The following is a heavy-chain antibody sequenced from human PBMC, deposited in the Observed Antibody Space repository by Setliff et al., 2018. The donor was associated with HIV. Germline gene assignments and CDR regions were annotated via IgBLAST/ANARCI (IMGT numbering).Heavy chain of an antibody. Sequence: ETLSLTCTVSGGSINSTSYYWGWIRQPPGNGLEWIGSIYHTGSTYYKPSLKSRVTISVDTSKNQFSLRLSSVAAGDTAVYYCARGDLLFDYWGQGTLVTSPQ. CDR1: GGSINSTSYY. D-gene: IGHD2-21*02. V-gene: IGHV4-39*01. J-gene: IGHJ4*02. CDR2: IYHTGST. CDR3: ARGDLLFDY.